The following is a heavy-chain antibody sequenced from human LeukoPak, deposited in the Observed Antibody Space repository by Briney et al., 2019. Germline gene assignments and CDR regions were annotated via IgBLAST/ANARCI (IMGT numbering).Heavy chain of an antibody. CDR2: IYWDDDK. D-gene: IGHD3-10*01. V-gene: IGHV2-5*02. Sequence: SGPTLLNPPQPLTLTCTFSGFSLSTSGVGVGWIRQPPGKALEWLAFIYWDDDKRYSPSLKSRLTITKDTSKNQVVLTMTNMDPLDTATYYCAHSEDYYGSVDAFDVWGQGTMVTVSS. J-gene: IGHJ3*01. CDR3: AHSEDYYGSVDAFDV. CDR1: GFSLSTSGVG.